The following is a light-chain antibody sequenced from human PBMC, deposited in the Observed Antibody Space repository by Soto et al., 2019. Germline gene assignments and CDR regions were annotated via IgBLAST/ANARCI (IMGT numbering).Light chain of an antibody. CDR1: SSDVGAYKY. CDR3: SSFTGTTTLDV. J-gene: IGLJ1*01. CDR2: GVS. V-gene: IGLV2-14*03. Sequence: QSVLTQPASVSGSPAQSITISCTGTSSDVGAYKYVSWYQQHPGKAPKLIIYGVSNRPSGVSNRFSGSKSSNTAFLTISGLQPEDEADYYCSSFTGTTTLDVFGTGTKVTVL.